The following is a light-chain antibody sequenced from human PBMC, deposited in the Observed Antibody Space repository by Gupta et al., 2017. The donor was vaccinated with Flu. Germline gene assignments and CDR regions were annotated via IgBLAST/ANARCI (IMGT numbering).Light chain of an antibody. V-gene: IGLV1-40*01. CDR2: GNS. J-gene: IGLJ2*01. CDR1: SSNIGACYA. Sequence: QSLLTQPPSVSGAPAQSGPISCPGSSSNIGACYAVHWYQQLPGTAPKVLIYGNSNRPAGVPDRFSGSKSGTSASLAITGLQAEDEALYYCQSYDRSLSVVFGGGTKLTLL. CDR3: QSYDRSLSVV.